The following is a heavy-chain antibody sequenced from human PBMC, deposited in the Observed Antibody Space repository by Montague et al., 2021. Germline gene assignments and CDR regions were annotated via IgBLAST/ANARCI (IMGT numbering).Heavy chain of an antibody. CDR2: INHSGSA. V-gene: IGHV4-34*01. J-gene: IGHJ4*01. CDR3: ARGLCGTVNGQYSGGWYYFDK. Sequence: SETLSLTCGLSGGSLSGYYWAWIRQTPGKGLEWIGNINHSGSAKYNPSLKNRFSISVGTSNNQFFLDLTSVTAADTAMYFCARGLCGTVNGQYSGGWYYFDKWGQGTMVTVSS. D-gene: IGHD6-19*01. CDR1: GGSLSGYY.